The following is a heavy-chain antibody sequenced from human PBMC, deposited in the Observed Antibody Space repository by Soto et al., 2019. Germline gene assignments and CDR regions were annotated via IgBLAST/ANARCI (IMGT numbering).Heavy chain of an antibody. Sequence: GGSLRLSCAASGVTFSSYSMSWVRQAPGKGLEWVSAISGSGGSTYYADSVKGRFTIPRDNSKNTLYLQMNSLRAEDTAVYYCAKVDRYDFWSGYLDAFDIWGQGTMVTVSS. CDR2: ISGSGGST. J-gene: IGHJ3*02. V-gene: IGHV3-23*01. CDR1: GVTFSSYS. CDR3: AKVDRYDFWSGYLDAFDI. D-gene: IGHD3-3*01.